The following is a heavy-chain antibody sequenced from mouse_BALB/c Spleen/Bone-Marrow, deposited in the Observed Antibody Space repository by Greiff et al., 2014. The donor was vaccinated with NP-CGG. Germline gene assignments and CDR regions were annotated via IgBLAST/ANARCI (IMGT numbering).Heavy chain of an antibody. CDR1: GYTFTDYN. V-gene: IGHV1S29*02. CDR2: IYPYNGGT. CDR3: ARSEGYDYDWFAY. D-gene: IGHD2-4*01. J-gene: IGHJ3*01. Sequence: VQLKESGPELAKPGASVKISCKASGYTFTDYNMHWVKQSHGKSLEWTGYIYPYNGGTGYNQKSKSKATLTVDNSSSTAYMELRSLTSEDSAVYYCARSEGYDYDWFAYWGQGTLVTVSA.